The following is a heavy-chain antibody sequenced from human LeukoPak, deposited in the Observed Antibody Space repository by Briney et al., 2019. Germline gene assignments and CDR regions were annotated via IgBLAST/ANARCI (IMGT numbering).Heavy chain of an antibody. D-gene: IGHD3-10*01. Sequence: SETLSLTCTVSGGSISSYYWSWIRQPPGKGLEWIGYIHYSGTTNYNPSLKSRVTISVDTSKNQFSLKLSSVTAADTAVYYCARQQTYYYDSGSPASDYFDYWGQGTLVTVSS. V-gene: IGHV4-59*08. CDR1: GGSISSYY. CDR2: IHYSGTT. J-gene: IGHJ4*02. CDR3: ARQQTYYYDSGSPASDYFDY.